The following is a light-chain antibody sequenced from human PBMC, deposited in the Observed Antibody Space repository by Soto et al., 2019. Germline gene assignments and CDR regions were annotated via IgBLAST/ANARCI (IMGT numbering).Light chain of an antibody. V-gene: IGKV3-15*01. CDR3: QQYNNWPRGA. CDR1: QSIRTY. Sequence: EIVMTQSPATLSVSAGERATLSCRASQSIRTYLAWYQQKPGQAPRLLIYGASTRATGIPARFSGSGSGTEFTLTTSRLQSEDFAVYYCQQYNNWPRGAFGPGTKVEVK. CDR2: GAS. J-gene: IGKJ1*01.